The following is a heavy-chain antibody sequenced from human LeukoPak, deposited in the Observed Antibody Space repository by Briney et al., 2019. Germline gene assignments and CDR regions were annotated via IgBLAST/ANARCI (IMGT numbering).Heavy chain of an antibody. V-gene: IGHV3-23*01. CDR1: GMTLSNYA. CDR3: AKYAPPTTVVTRFFDS. CDR2: LSGYNGRK. J-gene: IGHJ4*02. D-gene: IGHD2-21*02. Sequence: GGSLRLSCVVSGMTLSNYAMSWVRQAPGKGLEWVSGLSGYNGRKWYADSVQGRFTISRDNSKNTLYLQMDSLRGDDTAIYYCAKYAPPTTVVTRFFDSWGQGSLVSVSS.